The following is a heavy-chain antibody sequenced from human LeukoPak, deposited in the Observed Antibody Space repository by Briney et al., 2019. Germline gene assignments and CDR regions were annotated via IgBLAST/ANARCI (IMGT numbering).Heavy chain of an antibody. V-gene: IGHV3-30*03. D-gene: IGHD2-21*02. CDR3: ARGSSGRLLSSWFDP. J-gene: IGHJ5*02. CDR1: GFTFSTYG. CDR2: ISYDGSSK. Sequence: GGSLRLSCAASGFTFSTYGIHWVRQAPGKGLEWVAVISYDGSSKDYADSLKGRFTISRDNSINTLYLQMNSLRVEDTAIYYCARGSSGRLLSSWFDPWGQGTLVTVSS.